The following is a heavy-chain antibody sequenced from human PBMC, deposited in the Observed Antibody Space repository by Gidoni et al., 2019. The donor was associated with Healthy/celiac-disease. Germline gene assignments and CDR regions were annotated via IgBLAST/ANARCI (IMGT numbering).Heavy chain of an antibody. CDR3: ARILDYGDYVGMYYFDY. J-gene: IGHJ4*02. Sequence: QLTLKESGPVLVKPTETLTMTCPVSGFSRSNPRMGVSWIRQPPGKALEWLAHIFSDDEKSYSTALKSRLTISKDTSKSQVVLTMTNMDPVDTATYYCARILDYGDYVGMYYFDYWGQGTLVTVSS. D-gene: IGHD4-17*01. V-gene: IGHV2-26*01. CDR1: GFSRSNPRMG. CDR2: IFSDDEK.